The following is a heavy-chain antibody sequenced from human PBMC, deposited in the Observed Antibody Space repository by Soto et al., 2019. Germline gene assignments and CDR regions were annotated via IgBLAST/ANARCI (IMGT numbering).Heavy chain of an antibody. Sequence: QVQVVESGGGVVQPGRSLRLSCAASGFTFSSFGRHWVRQAPGKGLEGVAVIWHDGNNKYYADSAKGRFTISRDNSKNTLYLQMNSLRAEDTAVYYCARDPGQDEAMDYWGQGTLVTVSS. J-gene: IGHJ4*02. V-gene: IGHV3-33*01. CDR2: IWHDGNNK. CDR3: ARDPGQDEAMDY. CDR1: GFTFSSFG.